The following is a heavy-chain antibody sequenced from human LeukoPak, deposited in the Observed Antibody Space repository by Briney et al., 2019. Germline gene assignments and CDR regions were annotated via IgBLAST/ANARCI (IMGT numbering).Heavy chain of an antibody. V-gene: IGHV1-69*13. D-gene: IGHD4-17*01. CDR3: ARDPRWAYGDYPRGFDY. J-gene: IGHJ4*02. CDR2: IIPIFGTA. CDR1: GGTFSSYA. Sequence: SVKVSCKASGGTFSSYAISWVRQAPGQGLEWMGGIIPIFGTANYAQKFQGRVTITADESTSTAYMELSSLRSEDTAVYYCARDPRWAYGDYPRGFDYWRQGTLVTVSS.